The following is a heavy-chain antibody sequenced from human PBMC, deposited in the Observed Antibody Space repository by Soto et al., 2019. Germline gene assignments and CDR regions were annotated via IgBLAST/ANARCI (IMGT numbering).Heavy chain of an antibody. CDR2: ISGSGGST. Sequence: XGSLRLSCAASGFTFSSYAMSWVRQAPGKGLEWISAISGSGGSTYYADSVKGRFTISRDNSKNTLYLQMNSLRAEDTAVYYCAKIDDSGIAVADILDYWGQGTLVTVSS. V-gene: IGHV3-23*01. CDR1: GFTFSSYA. J-gene: IGHJ4*02. D-gene: IGHD6-19*01. CDR3: AKIDDSGIAVADILDY.